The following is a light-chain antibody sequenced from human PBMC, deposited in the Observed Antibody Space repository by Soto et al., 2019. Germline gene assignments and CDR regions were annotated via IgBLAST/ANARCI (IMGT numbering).Light chain of an antibody. V-gene: IGKV3-15*01. CDR3: QQYNNWPT. Sequence: EIVMTQSPATLSVSPGERATLSCRASQSVSSNLAWYQQKPGQAPRLLIYGASTRATGIPARFSGSGSGTEFTLTISSMQSEEFAVYSCQQYNNWPTFGQGTKVEIK. J-gene: IGKJ1*01. CDR2: GAS. CDR1: QSVSSN.